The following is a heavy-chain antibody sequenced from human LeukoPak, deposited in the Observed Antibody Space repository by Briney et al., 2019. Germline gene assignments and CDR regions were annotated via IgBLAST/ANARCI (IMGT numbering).Heavy chain of an antibody. CDR2: ISYDGSNK. CDR3: AKALWEYYYDSSGYYY. CDR1: GFTFSSYG. V-gene: IGHV3-30*18. D-gene: IGHD3-22*01. J-gene: IGHJ4*02. Sequence: PGGSLRLSCAASGFTFSSYGMHWVRQAPGKGLEWVAVISYDGSNKYYADSVKGRFTISRDNSKNTLYLQMNSLRAEDTAVYYCAKALWEYYYDSSGYYYWGQGTLVTVSS.